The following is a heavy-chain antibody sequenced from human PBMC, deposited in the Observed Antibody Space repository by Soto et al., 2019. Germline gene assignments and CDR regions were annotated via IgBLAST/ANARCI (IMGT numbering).Heavy chain of an antibody. J-gene: IGHJ6*02. D-gene: IGHD3-10*01. CDR3: AKDIDKMVRVHFYYGMDV. V-gene: IGHV3-30*18. CDR1: GFTFSSLG. CDR2: ISYDGSNK. Sequence: GSLRLSCAASGFTFSSLGMNWVRQAPGKGLEWVAVISYDGSNKYYADSVKGRFTISRDNSKNTLYLQMNSLRVEDTAVYYCAKDIDKMVRVHFYYGMDVWGQGTTVTVSS.